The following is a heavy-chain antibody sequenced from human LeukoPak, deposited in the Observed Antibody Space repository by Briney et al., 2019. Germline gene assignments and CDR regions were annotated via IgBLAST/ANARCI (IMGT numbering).Heavy chain of an antibody. Sequence: SETLSLTCTVSGGSLSGSYWSWMRQAPGKGLEWIACMYNSGRTNYNPPLQSRVTISIDTSKNQFSLKLSSLTAADAAIYYCARGIESYGDYGYWGQGMLVTVSS. V-gene: IGHV4-59*01. CDR2: MYNSGRT. D-gene: IGHD4-17*01. CDR1: GGSLSGSY. J-gene: IGHJ4*02. CDR3: ARGIESYGDYGY.